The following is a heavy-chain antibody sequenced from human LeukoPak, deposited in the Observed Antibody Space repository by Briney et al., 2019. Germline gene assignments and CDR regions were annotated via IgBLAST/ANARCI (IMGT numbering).Heavy chain of an antibody. D-gene: IGHD6-19*01. CDR3: AREWLYNGRYFDL. CDR2: IYYSGST. Sequence: SETLSLTCTVSGGSISSYYWSWIRQPPGKGLEWIGYIYYSGSTNYNPSLKSRVTISVDTSKNQFSLKLSSVTAADTAVYYCAREWLYNGRYFDLWGSGTLVTVSS. J-gene: IGHJ2*01. CDR1: GGSISSYY. V-gene: IGHV4-59*01.